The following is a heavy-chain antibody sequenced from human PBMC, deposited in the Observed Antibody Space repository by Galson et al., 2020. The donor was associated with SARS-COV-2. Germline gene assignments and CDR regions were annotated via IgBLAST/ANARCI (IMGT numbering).Heavy chain of an antibody. CDR3: AREVRRGYFYIDV. Sequence: SETLSLTCAVSGGSISSGGYSWSWIRQSPGKGLEWIGYIYHSGSTSYNPSLKSRVTISVDRSKNQFSLQLSSVTAADTAVYYCAREVRRGYFYIDVWGRGTTVTVSS. D-gene: IGHD3-10*01. V-gene: IGHV4-30-2*06. J-gene: IGHJ6*03. CDR1: GGSISSGGYS. CDR2: IYHSGST.